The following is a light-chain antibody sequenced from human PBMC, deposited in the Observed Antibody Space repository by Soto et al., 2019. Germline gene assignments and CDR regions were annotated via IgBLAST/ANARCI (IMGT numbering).Light chain of an antibody. CDR2: GAS. CDR1: QSVTSSY. J-gene: IGKJ1*01. CDR3: QQYGSSPWT. Sequence: EIVLTQSPGTLSLSPGERATLSCRASQSVTSSYLAWHQQKPGQAPRLLIFGASTRATGIPDRFSGSGSGTDFTRTISRLEPEDFALFYCQQYGSSPWTFGQGTKVEIK. V-gene: IGKV3-20*01.